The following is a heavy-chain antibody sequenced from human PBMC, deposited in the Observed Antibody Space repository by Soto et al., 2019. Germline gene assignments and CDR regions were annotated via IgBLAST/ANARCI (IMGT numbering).Heavy chain of an antibody. CDR1: GYSFTSYG. D-gene: IGHD2-15*01. J-gene: IGHJ5*02. CDR2: ISAYNGNT. CDR3: ARRDCSGGSCYLYNWFDP. Sequence: QVQLVQSGGEVKKPGASVKVSCKASGYSFTSYGVSWVRQAPGQGLEWMGWISAYNGNTIYAQKFQDRVTMTTDTSTSTAYMELRSLRSDDTAVYYCARRDCSGGSCYLYNWFDPWGQGTLVTVS. V-gene: IGHV1-18*01.